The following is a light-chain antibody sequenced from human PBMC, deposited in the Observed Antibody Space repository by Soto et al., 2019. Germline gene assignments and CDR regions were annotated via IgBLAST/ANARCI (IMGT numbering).Light chain of an antibody. J-gene: IGLJ2*01. CDR3: SSYTSSSTLV. CDR1: SSDIGGYNY. CDR2: DIN. V-gene: IGLV2-14*03. Sequence: QSALTQPASVSGSPGQSITIPCTGTSSDIGGYNYVSWYQQYPDKAPKLMIYDINKRPSGVSNRFSGSKSGNTASLTISGLQAEDEADYYCSSYTSSSTLVFGGGTKVTVL.